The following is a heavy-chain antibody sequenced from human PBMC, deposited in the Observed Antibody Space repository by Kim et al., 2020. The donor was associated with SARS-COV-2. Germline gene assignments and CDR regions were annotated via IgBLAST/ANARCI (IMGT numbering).Heavy chain of an antibody. CDR3: AKGTRLGGPPFDY. CDR2: IWYDGSNK. V-gene: IGHV3-33*06. CDR1: GFTFSSYG. J-gene: IGHJ4*02. D-gene: IGHD3-16*01. Sequence: GGSLRLSCAASGFTFSSYGMHWVRQAPGKGLEWVAVIWYDGSNKYYADSVKGRFTISRDNSKNTLYLQMNSLRAEDTAVYYCAKGTRLGGPPFDYWGQGTLVTVSS.